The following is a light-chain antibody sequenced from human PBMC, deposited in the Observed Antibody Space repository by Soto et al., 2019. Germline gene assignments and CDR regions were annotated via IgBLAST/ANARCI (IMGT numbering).Light chain of an antibody. CDR3: QQYYSLPWT. CDR2: WAS. V-gene: IGKV4-1*01. Sequence: DIVMTQTPDSLAVSLGERATINCKSSQSVLYNPKNDSYLTWYQQKPGQSPKVLIYWASTRESGVPDRFSGSGSGTDFTLTISNLQAEDVAVYYCQQYYSLPWTFGQGTKVDIK. J-gene: IGKJ1*01. CDR1: QSVLYNPKNDSY.